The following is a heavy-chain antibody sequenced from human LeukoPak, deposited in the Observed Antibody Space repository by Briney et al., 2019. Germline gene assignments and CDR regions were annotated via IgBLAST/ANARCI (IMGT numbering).Heavy chain of an antibody. D-gene: IGHD3-9*01. J-gene: IGHJ3*02. CDR2: IRYDGSEK. CDR3: WVRYSPDAFDI. V-gene: IGHV3-30*02. Sequence: GGSLRLSCATSGFTFSSRGMHWVRQAPGKGLEWVAFIRYDGSEKDYADPVKGRFTISRDNSKNTLYLQMNSLRAEDTAVYYCWVRYSPDAFDIWGQGTMVTVSS. CDR1: GFTFSSRG.